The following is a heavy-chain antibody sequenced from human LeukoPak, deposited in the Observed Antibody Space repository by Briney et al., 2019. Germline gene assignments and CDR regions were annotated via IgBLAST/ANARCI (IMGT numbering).Heavy chain of an antibody. J-gene: IGHJ4*02. CDR3: ARDSTGYSSSWYNFDY. V-gene: IGHV3-64*01. Sequence: RGSLRLSCAASGFTFSSYAMHWVRQAPGKGLEYVSAISSNGGSTYYANSVKGRFTISRDNSKNTPYLQMGSLRAEDMAVYYCARDSTGYSSSWYNFDYWGQGTLVTVSS. CDR2: ISSNGGST. D-gene: IGHD6-13*01. CDR1: GFTFSSYA.